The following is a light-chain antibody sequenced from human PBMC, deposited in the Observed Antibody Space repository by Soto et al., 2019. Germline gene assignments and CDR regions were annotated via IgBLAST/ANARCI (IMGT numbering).Light chain of an antibody. Sequence: DIVMTQSPDALGVSLGERATINCKSSQSVLYSSNNKNYLAWYQQKPGQPPKLLIYWASTRESGVPDRFSGSGSGTEFILTISSLQSEDFAFYYCQQYDDWPWTFGQGTKVDIK. CDR2: WAS. CDR1: QSVLYSSNNKNY. V-gene: IGKV4-1*01. J-gene: IGKJ1*01. CDR3: QQYDDWPWT.